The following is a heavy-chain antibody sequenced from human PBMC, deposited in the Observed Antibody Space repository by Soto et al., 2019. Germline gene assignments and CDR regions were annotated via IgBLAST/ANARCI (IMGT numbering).Heavy chain of an antibody. D-gene: IGHD4-17*01. CDR3: ARAFSVSNFDY. V-gene: IGHV4-31*03. CDR1: GGSVSSGAYF. J-gene: IGHJ4*02. CDR2: IFYSGST. Sequence: SETLSLTCTVSGGSVSSGAYFWSWIRQRPGKGLEWIGYIFYSGSTLCNPSLRSRVSISAVTSQNQFSLRLTSVTAADTAVYYCARAFSVSNFDYWGLGSLVTVSS.